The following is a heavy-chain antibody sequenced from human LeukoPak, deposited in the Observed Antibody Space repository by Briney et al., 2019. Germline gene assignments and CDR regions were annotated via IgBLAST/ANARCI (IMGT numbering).Heavy chain of an antibody. J-gene: IGHJ4*02. D-gene: IGHD6-19*01. CDR3: ARSSGWYDKGCDY. CDR2: ITSSSSYI. V-gene: IGHV3-21*01. CDR1: GSTFSIYS. Sequence: GRCLRLSCAASGSTFSIYSMNWVPQAPGKGLEWVSSITSSSSYISYADAVQGQFTISRDNAKNSLYLQMNSLRAEDTAVYYCARSSGWYDKGCDYWGQGTLVTVSS.